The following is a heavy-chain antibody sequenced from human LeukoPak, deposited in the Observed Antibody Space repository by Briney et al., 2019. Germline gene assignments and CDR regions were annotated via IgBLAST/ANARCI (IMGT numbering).Heavy chain of an antibody. CDR2: IRSKAYGGTT. J-gene: IGHJ5*02. Sequence: GGSLRLSCTASGFTFGDYAMSWFRQAPGKGLEWVGSIRSKAYGGTTEYAASVKGRFTISRDDSKSIAYLQMNSLKTEDTAVYYCTRDGIEHGSSGWYNWFDPWGQGTLVTVSS. CDR3: TRDGIEHGSSGWYNWFDP. CDR1: GFTFGDYA. V-gene: IGHV3-49*03. D-gene: IGHD6-19*01.